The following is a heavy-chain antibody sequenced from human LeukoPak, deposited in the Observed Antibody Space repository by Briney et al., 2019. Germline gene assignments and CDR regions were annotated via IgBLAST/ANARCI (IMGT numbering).Heavy chain of an antibody. D-gene: IGHD1-7*01. CDR3: ARDNWNYGSSMDV. J-gene: IGHJ6*02. Sequence: ASVKVSCKASGYTFTGYYMHWVRQAPGQGLEWMGWINPNSGGTNYAQKFQGWVTMTRDTSISTAYMELSRLRSDDTAVYHCARDNWNYGSSMDVWGQGTTVTVSS. CDR1: GYTFTGYY. CDR2: INPNSGGT. V-gene: IGHV1-2*04.